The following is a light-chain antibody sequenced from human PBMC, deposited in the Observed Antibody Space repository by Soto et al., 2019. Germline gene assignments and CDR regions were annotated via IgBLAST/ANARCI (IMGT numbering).Light chain of an antibody. CDR2: DVS. Sequence: QSALTQPASVSGSPGQSITISCTGISSDVGGYNYVSWYQQHPGKAPKLMIYDVSNRPSGVSNRFSGSKSGNTASLTISGLQAEDEADYYCSSYTSSSTLWVFGTGTKVTVL. J-gene: IGLJ1*01. CDR1: SSDVGGYNY. CDR3: SSYTSSSTLWV. V-gene: IGLV2-14*01.